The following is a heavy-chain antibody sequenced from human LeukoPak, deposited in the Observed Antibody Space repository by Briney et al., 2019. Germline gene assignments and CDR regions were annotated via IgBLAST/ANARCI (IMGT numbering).Heavy chain of an antibody. V-gene: IGHV3-23*01. J-gene: IGHJ3*02. CDR3: AKARSYCGGDCSLYAFDI. Sequence: GGSLRLSCAASGFTFSSYAMSWVRQAPGKGLEWVSAVSGSGGSTYYADSVKGRFTISRDNSKNTLYLQMNSLRAEDTAVYYCAKARSYCGGDCSLYAFDIWGQGTMVTVSS. D-gene: IGHD2-21*01. CDR2: VSGSGGST. CDR1: GFTFSSYA.